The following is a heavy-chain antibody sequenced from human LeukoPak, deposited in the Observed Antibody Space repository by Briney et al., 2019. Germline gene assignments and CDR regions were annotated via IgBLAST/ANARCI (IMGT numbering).Heavy chain of an antibody. D-gene: IGHD3-10*01. Sequence: ASVKVSCKASGYTFTSYYMHWVRQAPGQGLEWMGIINPSGGSTSYAQKFQGRVTMTRDTSTSTVYMELSSLRSEDTAVYYCARDLTDSYGSGRRGNWFDPWGQGTLVTVSS. CDR2: INPSGGST. J-gene: IGHJ5*02. CDR3: ARDLTDSYGSGRRGNWFDP. CDR1: GYTFTSYY. V-gene: IGHV1-46*01.